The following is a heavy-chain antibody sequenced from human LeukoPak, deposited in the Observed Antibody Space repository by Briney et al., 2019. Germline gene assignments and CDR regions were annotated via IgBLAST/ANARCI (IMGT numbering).Heavy chain of an antibody. Sequence: PSETLSLTCAVSGYFISSGYYWGWIRQPPGKGLEWIGSIYHSGSTYYNPSLKSRVTISVDTSKNQFSLKLSSVTAADTAVYYCARGPDGDSDYWGQGTLVTVSS. V-gene: IGHV4-38-2*01. CDR2: IYHSGST. D-gene: IGHD4-17*01. CDR3: ARGPDGDSDY. CDR1: GYFISSGYY. J-gene: IGHJ4*02.